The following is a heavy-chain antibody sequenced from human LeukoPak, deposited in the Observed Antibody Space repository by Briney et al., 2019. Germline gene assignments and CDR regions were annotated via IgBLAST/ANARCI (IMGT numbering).Heavy chain of an antibody. J-gene: IGHJ4*02. V-gene: IGHV4-59*08. CDR2: IYYSGST. CDR1: GGSISSYY. D-gene: IGHD3-9*01. CDR3: ARHTYDILTGYYNGGFDY. Sequence: SETLSLTCTVSGGSISSYYWSWIRQPPGKGLEWIGHIYYSGSTNYNPSLKSRVTISVDTSKNQFSLKLSSVTAADTAVYYCARHTYDILTGYYNGGFDYWGQGTLVTVSS.